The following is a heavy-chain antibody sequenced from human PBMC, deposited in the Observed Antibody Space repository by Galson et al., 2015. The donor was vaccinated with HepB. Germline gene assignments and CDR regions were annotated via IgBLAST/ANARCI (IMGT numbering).Heavy chain of an antibody. CDR2: INPNSGGT. D-gene: IGHD2-8*01. Sequence: SVTVSCKASGSTFTGYYMHWVRQAPGQGLEWMGWINPNSGGTNYAQKFQGRVTMTRDTSISTAYMELSRLRSDDTAVYYCAREPAVTNPGYYGMDVWGQGTTVTVSS. CDR1: GSTFTGYY. V-gene: IGHV1-2*02. CDR3: AREPAVTNPGYYGMDV. J-gene: IGHJ6*02.